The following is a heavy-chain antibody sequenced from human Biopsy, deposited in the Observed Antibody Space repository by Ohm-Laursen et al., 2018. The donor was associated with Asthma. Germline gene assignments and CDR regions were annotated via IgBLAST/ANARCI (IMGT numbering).Heavy chain of an antibody. D-gene: IGHD3-16*02. CDR3: ARDLHPTNHLGELSEGFDY. J-gene: IGHJ4*02. V-gene: IGHV3-30-3*01. Sequence: SLRLSCAASGFTFSSYAMHWVRQAPGKGQEWVAVISYDGSNKYYADSVKGRFTISRDNSKNTLYLQMNSLRAEDTAVYYCARDLHPTNHLGELSEGFDYWGQGTLVTVSS. CDR2: ISYDGSNK. CDR1: GFTFSSYA.